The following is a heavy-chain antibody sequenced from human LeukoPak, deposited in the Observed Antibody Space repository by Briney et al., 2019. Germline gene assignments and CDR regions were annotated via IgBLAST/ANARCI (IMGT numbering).Heavy chain of an antibody. CDR1: GFTFDDYA. J-gene: IGHJ3*02. D-gene: IGHD6-13*01. Sequence: PGGSLRLSCAASGFTFDDYAMHWVRQAPGKGLEWVSGISWNSGSIGYADSVKGRFTISRDNAKNSLYLQMNSLRAEDTALYYCAKDIKYSSSWYDDGAFDIWGQGTMVTVSS. CDR3: AKDIKYSSSWYDDGAFDI. V-gene: IGHV3-9*01. CDR2: ISWNSGSI.